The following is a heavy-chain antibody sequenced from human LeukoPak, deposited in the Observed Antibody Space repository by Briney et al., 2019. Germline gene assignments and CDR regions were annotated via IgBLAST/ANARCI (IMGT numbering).Heavy chain of an antibody. D-gene: IGHD2-8*01. Sequence: GGSLRLSCAASGFTFNTYAMSWVRQAPGKGLEWVANIKQDGSDNYYVDSVKGRFTISRDNAKNSLYLQMNSLRAEDTAVYYCARAPTYCTNGVCRRYFDLWGRGTLVTVSS. J-gene: IGHJ2*01. V-gene: IGHV3-7*01. CDR2: IKQDGSDN. CDR1: GFTFNTYA. CDR3: ARAPTYCTNGVCRRYFDL.